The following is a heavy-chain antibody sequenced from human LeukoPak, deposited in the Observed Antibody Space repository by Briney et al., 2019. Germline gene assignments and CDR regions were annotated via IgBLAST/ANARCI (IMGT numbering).Heavy chain of an antibody. Sequence: SETLSLTCAVSGGSISSSNWWSWVRQPPGKGLEWIGSIYHSGSTYYNPSLKSRVTISVDTSKNQFSLKLSSVTAADTAVYYCARALRYFDWLGNYFDYWGQGTLVTVSS. J-gene: IGHJ4*02. CDR3: ARALRYFDWLGNYFDY. CDR2: IYHSGST. D-gene: IGHD3-9*01. CDR1: GGSISSSNW. V-gene: IGHV4-4*02.